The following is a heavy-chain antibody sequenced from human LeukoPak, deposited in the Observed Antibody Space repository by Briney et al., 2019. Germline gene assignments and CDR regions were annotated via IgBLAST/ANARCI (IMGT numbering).Heavy chain of an antibody. J-gene: IGHJ4*02. CDR2: IGGSGSST. Sequence: GGSLRLSCAASGFRFSNYAMSWVRQAPGKGLGWVSGIGGSGSSTYYADSVKGRFTISRDNSKNTLYLQMNSLRAEDTAVYYCAKLWFGELGAVYFDYWGQGTLVTVSS. CDR1: GFRFSNYA. CDR3: AKLWFGELGAVYFDY. D-gene: IGHD3-10*01. V-gene: IGHV3-23*01.